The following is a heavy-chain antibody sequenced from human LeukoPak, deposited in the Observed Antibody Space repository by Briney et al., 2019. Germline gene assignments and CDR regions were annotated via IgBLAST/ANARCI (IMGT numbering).Heavy chain of an antibody. V-gene: IGHV3-23*01. J-gene: IGHJ4*02. CDR3: AKDFAGYSSDWYGKFGY. CDR1: GFTFNNYD. Sequence: PGGSLRLSCTASGFTFNNYDMRWVRQAPGKGLEWVSGIRGSGGDTYYADSVKGRFTISRDNSKNIMYMQVNSLRAEDTAVYYCAKDFAGYSSDWYGKFGYWGQGTLVTVSS. CDR2: IRGSGGDT. D-gene: IGHD6-19*01.